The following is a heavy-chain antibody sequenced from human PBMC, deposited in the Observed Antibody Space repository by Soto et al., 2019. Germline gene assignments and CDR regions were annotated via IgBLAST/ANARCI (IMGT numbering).Heavy chain of an antibody. Sequence: GGSLRLSCAASGFIFSNYAMSWVRQAPGKGLEWVSAISGDSDSTSYADAVKGRFTISRDNSKNTLYLQMNSLRDEDTAVYYCAGDGIKSISHLSYGYWGQGALVTVS. CDR3: AGDGIKSISHLSYGY. CDR2: ISGDSDST. J-gene: IGHJ4*02. D-gene: IGHD3-10*01. V-gene: IGHV3-23*01. CDR1: GFIFSNYA.